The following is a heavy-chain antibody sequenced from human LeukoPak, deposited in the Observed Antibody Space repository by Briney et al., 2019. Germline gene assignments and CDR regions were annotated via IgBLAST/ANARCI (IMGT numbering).Heavy chain of an antibody. CDR2: INPSGGSA. D-gene: IGHD6-6*01. Sequence: ASVKVSCKASGYTFTSYYMHWVRQAPGQGLEWMGIINPSGGSASYAQKFQGRVTMTRDTSTSTVYMELSSLRSEDTAVYYCARAGSSRDRSRNGGPGYWGQGTLVTVSS. CDR3: ARAGSSRDRSRNGGPGY. V-gene: IGHV1-46*01. CDR1: GYTFTSYY. J-gene: IGHJ4*02.